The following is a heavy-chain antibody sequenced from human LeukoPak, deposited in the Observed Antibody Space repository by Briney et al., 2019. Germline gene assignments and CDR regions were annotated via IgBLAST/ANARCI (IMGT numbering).Heavy chain of an antibody. CDR2: ISGSGGST. D-gene: IGHD1-26*01. CDR3: ATNSPRIVGATTTLDY. Sequence: GGSLRLSCAASGFTFSSYAMSWVRQAPGKGLEWVSAISGSGGSTYYADSVEGRFTISRDNSKNTLYLQMNSLRAEDTAVYYCATNSPRIVGATTTLDYWGQGTLVTVSS. V-gene: IGHV3-23*01. J-gene: IGHJ4*02. CDR1: GFTFSSYA.